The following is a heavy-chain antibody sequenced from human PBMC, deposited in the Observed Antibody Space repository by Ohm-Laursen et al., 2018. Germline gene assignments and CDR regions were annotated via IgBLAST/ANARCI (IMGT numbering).Heavy chain of an antibody. CDR3: ARGYYGRGDS. CDR1: GGSISNYY. J-gene: IGHJ4*02. Sequence: SDTLSLTCNVSGGSISNYYWSWIRQPAGKGLEWVGRMYSSGSTNYNPSLKSRVTMSFDTSKNQFSLKLSSVTAADTAVYYCARGYYGRGDSWGQGTLVTVPS. V-gene: IGHV4-4*07. CDR2: MYSSGST. D-gene: IGHD3-10*01.